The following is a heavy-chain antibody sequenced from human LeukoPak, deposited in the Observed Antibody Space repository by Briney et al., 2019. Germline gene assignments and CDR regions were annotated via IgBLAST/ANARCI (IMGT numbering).Heavy chain of an antibody. CDR3: ARGIAAAGVTNFDY. D-gene: IGHD6-13*01. Sequence: GESLKISCKGSGYSFTSYWIGWVRQMPGKGLEVMGIIYPGDSDTRYSPSFQGQVTISADKSLSTPYLQWRSLKASDTAMYSCARGIAAAGVTNFDYWGQGTLVTVSS. CDR1: GYSFTSYW. CDR2: IYPGDSDT. V-gene: IGHV5-51*01. J-gene: IGHJ4*02.